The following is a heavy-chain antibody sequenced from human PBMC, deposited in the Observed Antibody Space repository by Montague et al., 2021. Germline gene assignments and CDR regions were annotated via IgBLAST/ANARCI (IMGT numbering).Heavy chain of an antibody. CDR2: FYSGGNT. CDR1: GGSISSTSHY. V-gene: IGHV4-39*01. J-gene: IGHJ4*02. CDR3: ARARITGTTTPLDY. D-gene: IGHD1/OR15-1a*01. Sequence: SETLSLTCTVSGGSISSTSHYWDWIRQPPGKGLEWIGTFYSGGNTYYNPALKSRVSISADTSNNQFSLKLHSVTAADTAVYFGARARITGTTTPLDYWGQGTLVIVSS.